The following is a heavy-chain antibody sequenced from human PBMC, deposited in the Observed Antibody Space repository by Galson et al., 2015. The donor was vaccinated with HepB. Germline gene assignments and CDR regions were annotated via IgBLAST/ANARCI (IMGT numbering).Heavy chain of an antibody. Sequence: TLSLTCTVSGGSISSSSSYWGWIRQPPGKGLEWIGSIYYSGSTYYNPSLKSRVTISVDTSKNQFSLKLSSVTAADTAVYYCARDHGSGSYIDPWGQGTLVTVSS. V-gene: IGHV4-39*07. D-gene: IGHD3-10*01. CDR1: GGSISSSSSY. J-gene: IGHJ5*02. CDR3: ARDHGSGSYIDP. CDR2: IYYSGST.